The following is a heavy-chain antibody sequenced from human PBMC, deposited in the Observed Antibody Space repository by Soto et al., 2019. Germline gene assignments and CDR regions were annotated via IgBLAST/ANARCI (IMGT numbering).Heavy chain of an antibody. CDR1: GGSISSYY. CDR2: IYYSGST. Sequence: SETLSLTCTVSGGSISSYYWRWIRQPPGKGLEWIGYIYYSGSTNYNPSLKSRVTISVDTSKNQFSLKLSSVTAADTAVYYCGRVKYDSSGYLDAFDIWGQGTMVTVS. V-gene: IGHV4-59*01. CDR3: GRVKYDSSGYLDAFDI. D-gene: IGHD3-22*01. J-gene: IGHJ3*02.